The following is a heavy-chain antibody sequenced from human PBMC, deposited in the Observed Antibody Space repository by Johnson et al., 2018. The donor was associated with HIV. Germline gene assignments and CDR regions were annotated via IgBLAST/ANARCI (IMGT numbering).Heavy chain of an antibody. D-gene: IGHD1-1*01. CDR1: GFTFSSYA. CDR2: ISYDGSNK. Sequence: QVQLVESGGGVVQPGRSLRLSCAASGFTFSSYAMHWVRQAPGKGLEWVAVISYDGSNKYYADSVKGRFTISRDNSKNTLYLQMGSLRAEDMAVYYCARVRETKGPYDAFDLWGQGTMVTVSS. V-gene: IGHV3-30*14. CDR3: ARVRETKGPYDAFDL. J-gene: IGHJ3*01.